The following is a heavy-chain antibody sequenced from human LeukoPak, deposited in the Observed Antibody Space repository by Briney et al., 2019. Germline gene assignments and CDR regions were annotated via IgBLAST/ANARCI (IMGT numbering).Heavy chain of an antibody. CDR2: INPNSGNT. D-gene: IGHD3-16*02. CDR1: GYTFIGYY. CDR3: ARGLPLSDP. V-gene: IGHV1-8*03. Sequence: ASVKVSCKVSGYTFIGYYIHWVRQAPGQGLEWMGWINPNSGNTGYAQKFQGRVTITRNTSISTAYMELSSLRSEDTAVYYCARGLPLSDPWGQGTLVTVSS. J-gene: IGHJ5*02.